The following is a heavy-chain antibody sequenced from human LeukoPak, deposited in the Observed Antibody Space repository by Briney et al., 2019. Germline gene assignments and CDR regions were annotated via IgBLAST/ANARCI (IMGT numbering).Heavy chain of an antibody. V-gene: IGHV4-59*12. CDR1: GGPISSYY. Sequence: PSETLSLTCTVSGGPISSYYWSWIRQPPGKGLEWIGYIYYSGSTNYNPSLKSRVSMSVDTSENQFSLKLSSVTAADTAVYYCARDSGTTGEVKFDPWGQGTLVTVSS. CDR2: IYYSGST. CDR3: ARDSGTTGEVKFDP. D-gene: IGHD3-10*01. J-gene: IGHJ5*02.